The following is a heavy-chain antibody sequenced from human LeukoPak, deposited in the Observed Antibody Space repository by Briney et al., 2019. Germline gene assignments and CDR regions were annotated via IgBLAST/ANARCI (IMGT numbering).Heavy chain of an antibody. CDR2: IIPIFGIA. D-gene: IGHD1-14*01. CDR3: ALNRVAHDAFDI. Sequence: SVKVSCKASGGTFSSYAISWVRQAPGQGLEWMGRIIPIFGIANYAQKFQGRVTITADKSTSTAYMELSSLRSVDTAVYYCALNRVAHDAFDIWGQGTMVTVSS. V-gene: IGHV1-69*04. J-gene: IGHJ3*02. CDR1: GGTFSSYA.